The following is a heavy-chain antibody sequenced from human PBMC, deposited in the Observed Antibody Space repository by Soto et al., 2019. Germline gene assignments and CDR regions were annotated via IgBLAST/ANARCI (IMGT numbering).Heavy chain of an antibody. CDR1: GGGNVRDYR. CDR2: IIPKLGSA. CDR3: ARARYYDSSGYYLIAFDI. Sequence: SVKVSCKASGGGNVRDYRTTWVRRAPGQGLEWMGGIIPKLGSANYAQKFQGRVTITRDTSANTAYMELSSLRSDDTAVYYCARARYYDSSGYYLIAFDIWGQGTMVTVSS. D-gene: IGHD3-22*01. J-gene: IGHJ3*02. V-gene: IGHV1-69*10.